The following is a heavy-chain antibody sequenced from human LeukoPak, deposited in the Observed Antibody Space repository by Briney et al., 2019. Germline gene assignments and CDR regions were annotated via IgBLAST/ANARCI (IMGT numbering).Heavy chain of an antibody. Sequence: PGRSLRLSCTASGFIFSFYGMHWVRQAPGKGLEWVAFISYEGSNKYYADSVKGRFTISRDTSKTALYLQMNSLRAEDTAVYYCAKSEPGYSSGCPDYWGQGTLVTVSS. CDR2: ISYEGSNK. D-gene: IGHD6-19*01. V-gene: IGHV3-30*18. J-gene: IGHJ4*02. CDR3: AKSEPGYSSGCPDY. CDR1: GFIFSFYG.